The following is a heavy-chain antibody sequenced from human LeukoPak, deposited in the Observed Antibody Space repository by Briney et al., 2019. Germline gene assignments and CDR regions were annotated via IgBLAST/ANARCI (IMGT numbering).Heavy chain of an antibody. V-gene: IGHV1-69*13. CDR3: ARAGSSSWSPTSSNRYGMDA. J-gene: IGHJ6*02. CDR1: GGTFSSYA. Sequence: ASVKVSCKASGGTFSSYAISWVRQAPGQGLEWMGGIIPIFGTANYAQKFQGRVTITADESTSTAYMELSSLRSEDTAVYYCARAGSSSWSPTSSNRYGMDAWGQGTTVTVSS. CDR2: IIPIFGTA. D-gene: IGHD6-13*01.